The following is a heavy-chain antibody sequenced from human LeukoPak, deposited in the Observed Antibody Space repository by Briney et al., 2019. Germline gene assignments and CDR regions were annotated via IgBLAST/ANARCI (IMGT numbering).Heavy chain of an antibody. CDR2: INSDGSST. D-gene: IGHD5-24*01. J-gene: IGHJ4*02. V-gene: IGHV3-74*01. CDR1: GFTFSSYW. CDR3: ARVSDGYNYFDY. Sequence: PGGSLRLSCAASGFTFSSYWMHWVRQAPGKGLVWVSRINSDGSSTSYADSVKGRFTISRDNAKNTLYLQMNSLRAEDTAVYYCARVSDGYNYFDYWGQGTLVTVSS.